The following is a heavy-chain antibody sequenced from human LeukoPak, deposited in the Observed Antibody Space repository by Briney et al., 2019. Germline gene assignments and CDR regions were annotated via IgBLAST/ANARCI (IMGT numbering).Heavy chain of an antibody. V-gene: IGHV4-59*01. J-gene: IGHJ4*02. CDR2: IYYSGST. CDR1: GGSISSYY. CDR3: ARVRSPVYDILTGKYYFDY. Sequence: SETLSLTCTVSGGSISSYYWSWIRQPPGKGLEWIGYIYYSGSTNYNPSLKSRVTISVDTSKNQFSLKLSSVTAADTAVYYCARVRSPVYDILTGKYYFDYWGQGTLVTVSS. D-gene: IGHD3-9*01.